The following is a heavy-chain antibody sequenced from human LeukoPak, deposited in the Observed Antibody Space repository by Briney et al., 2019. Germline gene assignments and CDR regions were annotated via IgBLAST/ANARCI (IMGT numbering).Heavy chain of an antibody. Sequence: GESLKISCKGSGYSFTSYWIGWVRQMPGKGLEWMGIIYPGDSDTRYSPSFQGQVTISADKSISTAYLQWSSLKASDTAMYYCARAGGILLEWFKADYWGQGTLVTVSS. J-gene: IGHJ4*02. CDR1: GYSFTSYW. CDR2: IYPGDSDT. CDR3: ARAGGILLEWFKADY. D-gene: IGHD3-3*01. V-gene: IGHV5-51*01.